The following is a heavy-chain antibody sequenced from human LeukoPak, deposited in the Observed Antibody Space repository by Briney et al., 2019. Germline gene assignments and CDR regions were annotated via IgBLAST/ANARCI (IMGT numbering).Heavy chain of an antibody. CDR1: GGSFSGYY. J-gene: IGHJ4*02. D-gene: IGHD2-2*01. V-gene: IGHV4-34*01. CDR3: ARGLPSLGDY. Sequence: PSETLSLTCAVYGGSFSGYYWNWIGQPPGKGLEWIGEINHSGRTNYNPSLKSRVTISVDTTKNQFSLKLSSVTAADTAVYYCARGLPSLGDYWGQGALVTVSS. CDR2: INHSGRT.